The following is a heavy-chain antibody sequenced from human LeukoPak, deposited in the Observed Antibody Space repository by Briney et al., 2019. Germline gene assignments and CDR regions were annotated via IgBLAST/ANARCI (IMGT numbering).Heavy chain of an antibody. J-gene: IGHJ4*02. CDR2: IRYDGSNK. D-gene: IGHD6-6*01. CDR1: GFTFSSYG. V-gene: IGHV3-30*02. CDR3: AGDPHSPEYSSSFSLDY. Sequence: GGSLRLSCAASGFTFSSYGMHWVRQAPGKGLEWVAFIRYDGSNKYFADSVKGRFTISRDNSKNTLYLQMNSLRAEDTAVYYCAGDPHSPEYSSSFSLDYWGQGTLVTVSS.